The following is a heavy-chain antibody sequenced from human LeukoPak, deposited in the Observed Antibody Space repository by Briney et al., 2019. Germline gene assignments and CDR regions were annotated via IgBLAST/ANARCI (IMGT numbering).Heavy chain of an antibody. J-gene: IGHJ4*02. Sequence: PSETLSLTCAVYGGSFSGYYWSWIRQPPGKGLEWIGSIYYSGSTYNNPSLKSRVTISVDTSKNQFSLKLSSVTAADTAVYYCARHRPYSSGWPNFDYWGQGTLVTVSS. D-gene: IGHD6-19*01. CDR1: GGSFSGYY. CDR3: ARHRPYSSGWPNFDY. V-gene: IGHV4-34*01. CDR2: IYYSGST.